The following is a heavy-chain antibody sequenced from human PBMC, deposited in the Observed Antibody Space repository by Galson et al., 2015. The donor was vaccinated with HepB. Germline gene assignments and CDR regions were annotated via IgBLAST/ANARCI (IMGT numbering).Heavy chain of an antibody. CDR2: TLYRSRWYN. J-gene: IGHJ4*02. CDR1: GDSVSSNTAA. Sequence: CAISGDSVSSNTAAWNWIRQSPSRGLEWLGRTLYRSRWYNAYAESLKSRLSIHPDTSKNQFSLQLDSVSPEDTAVYYCARRPLFGELQSFDYWGQGTLVTVSS. D-gene: IGHD3-10*02. V-gene: IGHV6-1*01. CDR3: ARRPLFGELQSFDY.